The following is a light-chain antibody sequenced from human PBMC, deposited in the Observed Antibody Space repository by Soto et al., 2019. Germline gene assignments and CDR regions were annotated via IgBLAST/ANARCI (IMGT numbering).Light chain of an antibody. CDR2: EVI. Sequence: QSALTQPASVSRSPGQSITISCTGTSSDVGNYNLVSWYQQHPGKAPKLMIYEVIKRPSGVSNRFSGSKSGNTASLTISGLQAEDEADYYCCSYAGSSTVVFGGGTKVTVL. J-gene: IGLJ2*01. CDR3: CSYAGSSTVV. V-gene: IGLV2-23*02. CDR1: SSDVGNYNL.